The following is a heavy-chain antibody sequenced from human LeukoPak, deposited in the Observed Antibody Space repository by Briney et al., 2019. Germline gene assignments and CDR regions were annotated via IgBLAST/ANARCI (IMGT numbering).Heavy chain of an antibody. V-gene: IGHV4-39*01. CDR2: LYDSGST. CDR3: ARHTRPGYSGYENAFDI. Sequence: GSLRLSCAASGFTFSSYAMTWIRQPPGKGLEWIGNLYDSGSTHYNPSLRSRVTISADTSKNQFSLKLSSVTAADTAVYYCARHTRPGYSGYENAFDIWGQGNMVTVSS. D-gene: IGHD5-12*01. J-gene: IGHJ3*02. CDR1: GFTFSSYA.